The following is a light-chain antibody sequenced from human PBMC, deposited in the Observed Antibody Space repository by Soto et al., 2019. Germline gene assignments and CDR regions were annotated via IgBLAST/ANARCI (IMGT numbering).Light chain of an antibody. CDR1: QCIGNT. CDR2: VAS. V-gene: IGKV3-15*01. Sequence: IVLTQSPCTLSFSPGERVTLSCMASQCIGNTLACYHHKPGHTPRLLIYVASTRATGIPGRFSGSWSGTEFSLTIGILQSEDFEVYYCHQYNTCPWWTLG. J-gene: IGKJ1*01. CDR3: HQYNTCPWWT.